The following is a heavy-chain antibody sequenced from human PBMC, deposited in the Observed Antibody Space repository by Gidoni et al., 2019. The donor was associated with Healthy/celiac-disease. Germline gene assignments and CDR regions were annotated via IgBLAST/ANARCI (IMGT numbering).Heavy chain of an antibody. CDR1: GGTCSSYA. J-gene: IGHJ5*02. D-gene: IGHD5-12*01. CDR2: LIPIFGTA. CDR3: ARDIRATLNWFDP. V-gene: IGHV1-69*01. Sequence: QVQLVQSGAEGKKPGSSVKVSCKASGGTCSSYAISWVRQAPGQGLEWMGGLIPIFGTANYAQKLQGRVTITADESTSTAYMELSSLRSEDTAVYYCARDIRATLNWFDPWGQGTLVTVSS.